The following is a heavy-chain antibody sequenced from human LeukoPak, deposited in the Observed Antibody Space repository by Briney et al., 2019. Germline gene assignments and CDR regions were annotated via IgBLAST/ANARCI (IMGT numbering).Heavy chain of an antibody. V-gene: IGHV5-51*07. J-gene: IGHJ4*02. CDR3: ARRDSGFYYFDS. D-gene: IGHD1-26*01. CDR1: CYSFTSYW. CDR2: SYTGDSDT. Sequence: GESLKISCKGSCYSFTSYWIAWVHQMPGKAPKWLGISYTGDSDTRYSSSFHGQVTISADKSISTAYLQWSSLKASDTAMYYCARRDSGFYYFDSWGQGTLVTVSS.